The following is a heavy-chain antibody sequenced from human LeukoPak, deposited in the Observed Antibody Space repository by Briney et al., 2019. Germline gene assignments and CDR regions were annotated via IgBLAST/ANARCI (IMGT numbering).Heavy chain of an antibody. CDR1: GYTFTGYY. J-gene: IGHJ5*02. CDR3: ASSDTAMAWFDP. D-gene: IGHD5-18*01. Sequence: ASVKVSCMASGYTFTGYYMHWVRQAPGQGLEWMGRINPNSGGTNYAQKFQGRVTMTRDTSISTAYMELSRLRSDDTAVYYCASSDTAMAWFDPWGQGTLVTVSS. CDR2: INPNSGGT. V-gene: IGHV1-2*06.